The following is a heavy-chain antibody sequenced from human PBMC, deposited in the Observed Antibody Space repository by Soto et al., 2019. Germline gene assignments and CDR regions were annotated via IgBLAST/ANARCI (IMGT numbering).Heavy chain of an antibody. J-gene: IGHJ4*02. V-gene: IGHV4-34*01. Sequence: QVQLQQWGAGLLKPSETLSLTCAVYGGSFSGYYWSWIRQPPGKGLEWIGEINHSGSTNYNPSLKSRVTISVDTSKNQFSLKLSSVTAADTAVYYCAIWIWLHAYFDYWGQGTLVTVSS. CDR3: AIWIWLHAYFDY. CDR1: GGSFSGYY. CDR2: INHSGST. D-gene: IGHD5-18*01.